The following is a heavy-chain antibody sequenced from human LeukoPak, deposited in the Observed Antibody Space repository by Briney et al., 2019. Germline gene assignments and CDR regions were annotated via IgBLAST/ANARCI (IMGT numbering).Heavy chain of an antibody. CDR2: IYYSGST. D-gene: IGHD2-15*01. J-gene: IGHJ4*02. CDR1: GGSISSSSYY. Sequence: SETLSLTCTVSGGSISSSSYYWSWIRQPPGKGLEWIGYIYYSGSTYYNPSLKSRVTISVDTSKNQFSLKLSSVTAADTAVYYCARGLQPAQFDYWGQGTLVTVSS. CDR3: ARGLQPAQFDY. V-gene: IGHV4-61*05.